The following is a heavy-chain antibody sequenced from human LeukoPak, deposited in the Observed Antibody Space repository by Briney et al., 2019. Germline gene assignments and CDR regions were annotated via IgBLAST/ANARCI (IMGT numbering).Heavy chain of an antibody. CDR3: ARVKSIAARGYFDY. CDR1: GGTFSSYA. CDR2: IIPILGIA. J-gene: IGHJ4*02. D-gene: IGHD6-6*01. Sequence: GASVTVSCKASGGTFSSYAISWVRQAPGQGLEWMGRIIPILGIANYAQKFQGRVTMTRDTSISTAYMELSRLRSDDTAVYYCARVKSIAARGYFDYWGQGTLVTVSS. V-gene: IGHV1-69*04.